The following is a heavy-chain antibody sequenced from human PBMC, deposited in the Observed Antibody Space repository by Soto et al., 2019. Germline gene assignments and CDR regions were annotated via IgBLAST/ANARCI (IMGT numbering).Heavy chain of an antibody. J-gene: IGHJ5*02. CDR1: GGTLSSYA. D-gene: IGHD3-3*01. Sequence: SAEVSCKASGGTLSSYASSWVRQAPGQGLEWMGGIIPIFGTANYAQKLQGRVTITADESTSTAYMELSSLRSEDTAVYYCASARRITIFGVVTFNWFDPWGQGTLVTVSS. CDR2: IIPIFGTA. CDR3: ASARRITIFGVVTFNWFDP. V-gene: IGHV1-69*13.